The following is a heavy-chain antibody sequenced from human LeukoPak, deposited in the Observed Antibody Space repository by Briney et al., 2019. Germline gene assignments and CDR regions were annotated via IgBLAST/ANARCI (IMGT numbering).Heavy chain of an antibody. V-gene: IGHV3-23*01. CDR2: ISGSGGST. CDR3: AKGGPGSGSYYSYYYYYMDV. Sequence: GGSLRLSCAASGFTFSSYAMSWVRQAPGKGLEWVPAISGSGGSTYYADSVKGRFTISRDNSKNTLYLQMNSLRAEDTAVYYCAKGGPGSGSYYSYYYYYMDVWGKGTTVTVSS. D-gene: IGHD3-10*01. CDR1: GFTFSSYA. J-gene: IGHJ6*03.